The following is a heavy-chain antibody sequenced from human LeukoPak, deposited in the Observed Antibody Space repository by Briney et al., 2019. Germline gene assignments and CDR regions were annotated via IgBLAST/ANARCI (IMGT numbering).Heavy chain of an antibody. CDR1: GGTFSSYA. CDR3: ASMGITGILYYFDY. Sequence: SVKVSCKASGGTFSSYAISWVRQAPGQGLEWMGGIIPIFGTANYAQKFQGRVTITTDESTSTAYMELSSLRSEDTAVYYCASMGITGILYYFDYWGQGTLVTVSS. J-gene: IGHJ4*02. D-gene: IGHD1-20*01. V-gene: IGHV1-69*05. CDR2: IIPIFGTA.